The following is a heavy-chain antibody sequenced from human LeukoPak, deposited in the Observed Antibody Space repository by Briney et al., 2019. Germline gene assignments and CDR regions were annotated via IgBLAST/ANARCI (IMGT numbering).Heavy chain of an antibody. J-gene: IGHJ4*02. CDR1: GGSFSGYY. D-gene: IGHD2-2*01. V-gene: IGHV4-34*01. CDR3: ARIKVPLFVVVPAKGYFDY. Sequence: SETLSLTCAVYGGSFSGYYWSWIRQPPGKGLEWIGEINHSGSTNYNPSLKSRVTISVDTSKNQFSLKLSSVTAADTAVYYRARIKVPLFVVVPAKGYFDYWGQGTLVTVSS. CDR2: INHSGST.